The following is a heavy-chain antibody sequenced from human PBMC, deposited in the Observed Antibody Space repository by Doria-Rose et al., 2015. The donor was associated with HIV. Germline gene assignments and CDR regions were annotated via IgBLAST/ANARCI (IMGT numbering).Heavy chain of an antibody. CDR2: IFSDDER. CDR3: ARIKSSRWYHKYYLDF. CDR1: GVSLSSPGMG. V-gene: IGHV2-26*01. D-gene: IGHD6-13*01. Sequence: QVTLKESGPVLVKPTETLTLTCTVSGVSLSSPGMGVSWIRQPPGKALEWLANIFSDDERSYKTSLKSRLTISRGTSKSQVVLTMTDMDPVDTATCYCARIKSSRWYHKYYLDFWGQGTLVIVSA. J-gene: IGHJ4*02.